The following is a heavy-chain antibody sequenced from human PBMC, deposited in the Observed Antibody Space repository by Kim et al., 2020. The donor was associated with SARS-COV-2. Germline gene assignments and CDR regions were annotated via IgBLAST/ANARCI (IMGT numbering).Heavy chain of an antibody. CDR3: ARGKGGLHYDY. Sequence: GGSLRLSCAASGFTFRSYDMHWVRQATGKGLEWVSVIGTAGDKYYPGSVKGGFNIHRENAKNSLYHQMNSLRAGDTAVYYCARGKGGLHYDYWGQGTLV. J-gene: IGHJ4*02. CDR2: IGTAGDK. V-gene: IGHV3-13*01. CDR1: GFTFRSYD. D-gene: IGHD4-17*01.